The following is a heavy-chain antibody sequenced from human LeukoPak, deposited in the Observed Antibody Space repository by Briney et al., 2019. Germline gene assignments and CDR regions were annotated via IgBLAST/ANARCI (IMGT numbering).Heavy chain of an antibody. Sequence: GGSLRPSCAASGFTFSSYEMNRVRQAPGKGLEWVSYISSSGSTIDYADSVKGRFTISRDNAKNSLYLQMNSLRAEDTAVYYCARYDYGTPYGMDVWGQGTTVTVSS. J-gene: IGHJ6*02. D-gene: IGHD4-17*01. CDR1: GFTFSSYE. CDR2: ISSSGSTI. V-gene: IGHV3-48*03. CDR3: ARYDYGTPYGMDV.